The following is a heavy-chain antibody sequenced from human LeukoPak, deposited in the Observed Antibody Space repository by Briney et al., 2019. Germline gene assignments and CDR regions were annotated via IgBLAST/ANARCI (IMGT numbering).Heavy chain of an antibody. D-gene: IGHD3-9*01. Sequence: GGSLRLSCAASGFTFSSYATSWVRQAPGKGLEWVSAISGSGGSTYYADSVKGRFTISRDNSKNTLYLQMNSLRAEDTAVYYCAKQDYDILTGYYIDYWGQGTLVTVSS. CDR3: AKQDYDILTGYYIDY. J-gene: IGHJ4*02. V-gene: IGHV3-23*01. CDR1: GFTFSSYA. CDR2: ISGSGGST.